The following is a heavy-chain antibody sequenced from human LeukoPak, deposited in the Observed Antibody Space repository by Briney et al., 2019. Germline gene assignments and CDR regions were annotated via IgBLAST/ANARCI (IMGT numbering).Heavy chain of an antibody. CDR3: ARHPPEYYYDSSFFDC. J-gene: IGHJ4*02. CDR2: IYYSGST. Sequence: SETLSLTCTVSGGSISSYYWGWIRQPPGKGLEWIGSIYYSGSTYYNPSLESRVTISVDTSKNQFSLKLSSVTAADTAVYYCARHPPEYYYDSSFFDCWGQGTLVTVSS. V-gene: IGHV4-39*01. D-gene: IGHD3-22*01. CDR1: GGSISSYY.